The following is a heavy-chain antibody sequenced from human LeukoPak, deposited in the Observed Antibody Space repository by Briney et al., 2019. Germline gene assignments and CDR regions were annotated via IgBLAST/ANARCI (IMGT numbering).Heavy chain of an antibody. Sequence: SETLSLTCAVYGGSFSGYYWSWIRQPPGKGLEWIGEINHSGSTNYNPSLKSRVTISVDTSKNQFSLKLSSVTAADTAVYYCARSRRGSSGRYGHWGQGTLVTVSS. CDR2: INHSGST. V-gene: IGHV4-34*01. D-gene: IGHD6-19*01. J-gene: IGHJ4*02. CDR3: ARSRRGSSGRYGH. CDR1: GGSFSGYY.